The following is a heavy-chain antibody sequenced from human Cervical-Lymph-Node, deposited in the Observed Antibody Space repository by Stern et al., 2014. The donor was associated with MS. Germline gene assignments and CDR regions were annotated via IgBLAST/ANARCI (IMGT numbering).Heavy chain of an antibody. J-gene: IGHJ6*02. CDR3: AKANYDFWTGYLYDYYYGMDV. D-gene: IGHD3-3*01. V-gene: IGHV3-30*18. CDR1: GVTFSTYG. CDR2: ISHDGNNK. Sequence: VQLVESGGGVVQPGRSLRLSCAASGVTFSTYGMHWVRQGPGRGLQWVAVISHDGNNKYYEDSVKGRFTISRDNSKNTLYLEMNSLSPEDTAVYYCAKANYDFWTGYLYDYYYGMDVWGQGTTVTVSS.